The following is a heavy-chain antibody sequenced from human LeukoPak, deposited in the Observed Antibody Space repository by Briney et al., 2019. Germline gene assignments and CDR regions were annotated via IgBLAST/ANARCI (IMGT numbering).Heavy chain of an antibody. J-gene: IGHJ4*02. D-gene: IGHD3-10*01. CDR1: GFTFSSYA. V-gene: IGHV3-53*01. CDR3: ASGEWPQDY. CDR2: IYSGGTT. Sequence: GGSLRLSCAASGFTFSSYALSWLRQAPGKGLEWVSLIYSGGTTYYADSVKGRFTISRDNSKNTLYLQMNSLRAEDTAVYYCASGEWPQDYWGQGTLVTVSS.